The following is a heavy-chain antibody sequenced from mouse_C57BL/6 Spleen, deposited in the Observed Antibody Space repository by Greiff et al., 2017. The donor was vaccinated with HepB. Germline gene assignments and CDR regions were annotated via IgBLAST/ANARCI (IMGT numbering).Heavy chain of an antibody. Sequence: QVQLQHSGPELVKPGASVKISCKASGYAFSSSWMNWVKQRPGKGLEWIGRIYPGDGDTNYNGKFKGKATLTADKSSSTAYMQLSSLTSEDSAVYFCARSLITTVVAHFDYWGQGTTLTVSS. CDR1: GYAFSSSW. D-gene: IGHD1-1*01. V-gene: IGHV1-82*01. J-gene: IGHJ2*01. CDR3: ARSLITTVVAHFDY. CDR2: IYPGDGDT.